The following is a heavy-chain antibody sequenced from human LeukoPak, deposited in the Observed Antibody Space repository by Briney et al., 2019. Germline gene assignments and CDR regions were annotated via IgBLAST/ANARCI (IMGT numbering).Heavy chain of an antibody. CDR3: ARFIH. V-gene: IGHV4-34*01. CDR2: INHSGST. Sequence: PSETLSLTCAVYGGSFNGYYWSWIRQPPGKGLEWIGEINHSGSTNYNPSLKSRVTISVDTSKNQFSLKLSSVTAADTAVYYCARFIHWGQGTLVTVSS. D-gene: IGHD2-21*01. CDR1: GGSFNGYY. J-gene: IGHJ4*02.